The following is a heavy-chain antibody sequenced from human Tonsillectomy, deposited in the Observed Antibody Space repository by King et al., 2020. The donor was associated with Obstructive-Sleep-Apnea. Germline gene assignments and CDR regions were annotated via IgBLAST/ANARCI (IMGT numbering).Heavy chain of an antibody. CDR2: INWNSGKI. V-gene: IGHV3-9*01. J-gene: IGHJ3*02. CDR3: VKDRAGGVPDAFDI. Sequence: VQLVESGGGLVLPGRSLRLSCAASGFSFEDYAMHWVRQAPGKGLEWVSGINWNSGKIGYADSVKGRFTISRDNAKNSLYLQMNSLRAEDTALYYCVKDRAGGVPDAFDIWGQGTMVTVSS. D-gene: IGHD3-16*01. CDR1: GFSFEDYA.